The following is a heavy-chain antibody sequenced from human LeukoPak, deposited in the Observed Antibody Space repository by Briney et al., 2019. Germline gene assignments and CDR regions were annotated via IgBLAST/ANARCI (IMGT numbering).Heavy chain of an antibody. CDR3: ARELAEKGMWYSSGCVNY. CDR2: ISSSSSYI. J-gene: IGHJ4*02. CDR1: GFTFSSYS. D-gene: IGHD6-19*01. V-gene: IGHV3-21*01. Sequence: PGGSLRLSCAASGFTFSSYSMNWVRQAPGKGLEWVSSISSSSSYIYYADSVKGRFTISRDNAKNSLYLQMNSLRAEDTAVYYCARELAEKGMWYSSGCVNYWGQGTLVTVSS.